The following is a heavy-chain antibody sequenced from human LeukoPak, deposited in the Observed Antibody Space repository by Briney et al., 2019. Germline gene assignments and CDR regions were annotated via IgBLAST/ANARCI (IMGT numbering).Heavy chain of an antibody. V-gene: IGHV3-7*01. CDR2: IKQDGSEK. CDR3: ARAGDPYYDILTGYSPPYYFDY. J-gene: IGHJ4*02. CDR1: GFTFSSYW. D-gene: IGHD3-9*01. Sequence: GGSLRLSCAASGFTFSSYWMSWVRQAPGKGLEWVANIKQDGSEKYYVDSVKGRFTISRDNAKNSLYLQMNSLRAEDTAVYYCARAGDPYYDILTGYSPPYYFDYWGQGTLVTVSS.